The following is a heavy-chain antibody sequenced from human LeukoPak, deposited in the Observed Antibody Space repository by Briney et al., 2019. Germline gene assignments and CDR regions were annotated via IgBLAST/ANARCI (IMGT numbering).Heavy chain of an antibody. CDR3: ARTITMVRGVIPNDY. V-gene: IGHV1-18*01. Sequence: ASVKVSCKASGYTFTSYGITWVRQAPGQGLEWMGWISAYNGNTNYAQKLQGRVTMTTDTSTNTAYMELRSLRSDDTAVYYCARTITMVRGVIPNDYWGQGTLVTVSS. D-gene: IGHD3-10*01. CDR1: GYTFTSYG. J-gene: IGHJ4*02. CDR2: ISAYNGNT.